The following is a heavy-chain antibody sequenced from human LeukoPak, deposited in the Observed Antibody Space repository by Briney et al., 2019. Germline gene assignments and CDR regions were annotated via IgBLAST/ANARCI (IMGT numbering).Heavy chain of an antibody. Sequence: GGSLRLSCAASGFTFSSYEMNWVRQAPGKGLEWVSYISSSGSTIYYADSVKGRFTISRDNSKNTLYLQMNSLRAEDTAVYYCARERTVNAFDIWGQGTMVTVSS. CDR1: GFTFSSYE. CDR2: ISSSGSTI. V-gene: IGHV3-48*03. D-gene: IGHD4-17*01. CDR3: ARERTVNAFDI. J-gene: IGHJ3*02.